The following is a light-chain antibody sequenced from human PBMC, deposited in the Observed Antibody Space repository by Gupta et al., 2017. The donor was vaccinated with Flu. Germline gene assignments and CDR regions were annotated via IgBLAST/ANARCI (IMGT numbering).Light chain of an antibody. CDR1: KSINIY. CDR2: AAS. J-gene: IGKJ1*01. Sequence: PSSLSASVGERVTITCRASKSINIYLNWYQEKARKAPKLLIYAASTLQSGVPSSFSGSGSGTDFTLSISSLQPEDFATYYCQQSYITPRTFGPGTKVEI. CDR3: QQSYITPRT. V-gene: IGKV1-39*01.